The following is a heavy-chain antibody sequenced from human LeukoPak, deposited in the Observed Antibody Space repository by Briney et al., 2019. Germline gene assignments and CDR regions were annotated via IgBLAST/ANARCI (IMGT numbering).Heavy chain of an antibody. CDR3: ARHPISHYDSSGPLDY. J-gene: IGHJ4*02. Sequence: GGSLRLSCAASGFSVSSNFMTWVRQAPGKGLEWVSVLYSGGSTYYADSVKGRFTFSRDNSKNTLYLQMNSLRAEDTAVYYCARHPISHYDSSGPLDYWGQGTLVTVSS. D-gene: IGHD3-22*01. CDR2: LYSGGST. CDR1: GFSVSSNF. V-gene: IGHV3-53*01.